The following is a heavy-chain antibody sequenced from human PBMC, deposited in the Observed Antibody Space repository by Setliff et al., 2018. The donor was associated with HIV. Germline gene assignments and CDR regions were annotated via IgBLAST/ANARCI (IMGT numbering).Heavy chain of an antibody. V-gene: IGHV3-23*01. D-gene: IGHD6-19*01. CDR2: ISGSGSST. Sequence: GGSLRLSCAASGFTFSSYAMSWVRQAPGKGLEWVSAISGSGSSTYYADSVKGQFTISRDNSKNTLYLQMNSLRAEDTAIYYCAKDAYSSGWYDPWGQGTLVTVSS. CDR1: GFTFSSYA. CDR3: AKDAYSSGWYDP. J-gene: IGHJ5*02.